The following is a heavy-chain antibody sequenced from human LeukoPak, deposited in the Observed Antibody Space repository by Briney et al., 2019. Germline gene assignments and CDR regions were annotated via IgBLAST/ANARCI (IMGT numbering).Heavy chain of an antibody. CDR2: IRGRGGST. J-gene: IGHJ4*02. CDR3: AKDRYSGYDIGLYFDY. V-gene: IGHV3-23*01. Sequence: GGSLRLSCAASGFTFSSYAMSWVRQAPGKGLEWVSAIRGRGGSTYYADSVKGRFTISRDNSKNTLYLQMNSLRAEDTAVYYCAKDRYSGYDIGLYFDYWGQGTLVTVSS. CDR1: GFTFSSYA. D-gene: IGHD5-12*01.